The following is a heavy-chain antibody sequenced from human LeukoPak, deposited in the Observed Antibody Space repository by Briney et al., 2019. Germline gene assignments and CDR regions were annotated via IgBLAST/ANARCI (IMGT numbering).Heavy chain of an antibody. CDR2: ISSSGSTI. CDR3: AKVIAAAGTSIMYFDY. D-gene: IGHD6-13*01. J-gene: IGHJ4*02. CDR1: GFTFSNYE. Sequence: GGSLRLSCAASGFTFSNYEMNWVRQAPGKGLEWVSYISSSGSTIYYADSVKGRFTISRDNANNSLYLQMNSLRAEDTAVYYCAKVIAAAGTSIMYFDYWGQGTLVTVSS. V-gene: IGHV3-48*03.